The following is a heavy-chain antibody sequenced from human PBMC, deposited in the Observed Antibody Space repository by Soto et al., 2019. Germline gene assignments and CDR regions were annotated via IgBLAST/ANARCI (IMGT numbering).Heavy chain of an antibody. CDR2: INAGNGNT. Sequence: ASVKVSCKASGYTFTSYGRHWVRQAPGQRLEWTGWINAGNGNTKYSEKFQGRVTITRDTSASTAYLELSSLRSEDTAVYYCARDQNDSSAYYLHYYYGMDVGGQGTKVKVSS. J-gene: IGHJ6*02. D-gene: IGHD3-22*01. CDR1: GYTFTSYG. CDR3: ARDQNDSSAYYLHYYYGMDV. V-gene: IGHV1-3*01.